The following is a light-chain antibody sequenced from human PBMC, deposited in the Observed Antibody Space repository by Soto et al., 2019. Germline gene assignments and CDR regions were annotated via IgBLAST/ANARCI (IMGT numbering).Light chain of an antibody. V-gene: IGLV7-46*01. CDR3: MLLYTGARV. J-gene: IGLJ3*02. CDR2: DTS. Sequence: VVTQEPSLTVSPGGTVTLTCGSSTGSVTSGHYPYWFQQKPGQVPRRLIYDTSNKHSWTPARFSGSLLGGKAALTLSGAQPEDEADYYCMLLYTGARVFGGGTKLTVL. CDR1: TGSVTSGHY.